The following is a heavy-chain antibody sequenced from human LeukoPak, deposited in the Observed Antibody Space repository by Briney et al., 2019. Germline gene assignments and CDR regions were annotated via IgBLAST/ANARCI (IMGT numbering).Heavy chain of an antibody. CDR3: AREGYYDSSGYYPHPYFDN. CDR2: ISSSGSTI. D-gene: IGHD3-22*01. V-gene: IGHV3-48*03. CDR1: GFTFSSYE. Sequence: PEGSLRLSCAASGFTFSSYEMNWVRQAPGKGLEWVSYISSSGSTIYYADSVKGRFTISRDNAKNSLYLQMNSLRAEDRAVCHCAREGYYDSSGYYPHPYFDNSGHGTLVTVSS. J-gene: IGHJ4*01.